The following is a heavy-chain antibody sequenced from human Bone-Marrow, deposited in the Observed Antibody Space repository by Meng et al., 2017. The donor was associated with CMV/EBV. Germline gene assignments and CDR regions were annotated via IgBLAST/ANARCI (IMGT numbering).Heavy chain of an antibody. Sequence: GGSLRLSCTASGFTFGDYAMSWVRQASGKGLEWVGRIRIKANSYATTYAASVKGRFTISRDDSNNTAYLQMNSLKTEDTAVYYCTRLGASWQLDYWGQGTLVTVSS. CDR2: IRIKANSYAT. CDR1: GFTFGDYA. J-gene: IGHJ4*02. CDR3: TRLGASWQLDY. D-gene: IGHD2-2*01. V-gene: IGHV3-73*01.